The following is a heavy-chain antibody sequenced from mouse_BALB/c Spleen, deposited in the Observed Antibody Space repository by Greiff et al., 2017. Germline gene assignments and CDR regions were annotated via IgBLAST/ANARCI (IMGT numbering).Heavy chain of an antibody. CDR3: ARRWLLHAMDY. J-gene: IGHJ4*01. V-gene: IGHV14-3*02. CDR1: GFNIKDTY. CDR2: IDPANGNT. Sequence: VQLKQSGAELVKPGASVKLSCTASGFNIKDTYMHWVKQRPEQGLEWIGRIDPANGNTKYDPKFQGKATITADTSSNTAYLQLSSLTSEDTAVYYCARRWLLHAMDYWGQGTSVTVSS. D-gene: IGHD2-3*01.